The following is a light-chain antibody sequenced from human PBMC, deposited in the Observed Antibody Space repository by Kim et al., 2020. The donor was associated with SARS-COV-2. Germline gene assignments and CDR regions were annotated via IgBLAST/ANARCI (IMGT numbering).Light chain of an antibody. CDR3: NSRDSSVKHVV. V-gene: IGLV3-19*01. J-gene: IGLJ3*02. CDR2: GKN. Sequence: ALGQTVRIPCKGDSLGRHYASWYQQKPGQAPVLVFYGKNNRPSGIPDRFSGSSSGNTASLTITGAQAEDEADYYCNSRDSSVKHVVFGGGTQLTVL. CDR1: SLGRHY.